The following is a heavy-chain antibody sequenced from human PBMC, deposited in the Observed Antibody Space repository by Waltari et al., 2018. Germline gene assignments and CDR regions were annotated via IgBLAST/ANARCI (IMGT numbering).Heavy chain of an antibody. Sequence: ASGYTFTSYGISWVRQAPGQGLEWMGWISAYNGNTNYAQKLQGRVTMTTDTSTSTAYMELRSLRSDDTAVYYCARGDYYGSGSWGDAFDIWGQGTMVTVSS. V-gene: IGHV1-18*01. CDR1: GYTFTSYG. CDR2: ISAYNGNT. CDR3: ARGDYYGSGSWGDAFDI. D-gene: IGHD3-10*01. J-gene: IGHJ3*02.